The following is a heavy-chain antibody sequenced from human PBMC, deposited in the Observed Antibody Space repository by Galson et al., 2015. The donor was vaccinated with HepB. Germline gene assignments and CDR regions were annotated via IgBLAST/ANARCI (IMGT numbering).Heavy chain of an antibody. Sequence: SVKVSCKASGFTFTSSAMQWVRQARGQRLEWIGWIVVGSGNTNYAQKFQERVTITRDMSTSTAYMELSSLRSEATAVYYCAAAPDYDILTGYSNWGQGTLVTVSS. J-gene: IGHJ4*02. V-gene: IGHV1-58*02. D-gene: IGHD3-9*01. CDR3: AAAPDYDILTGYSN. CDR2: IVVGSGNT. CDR1: GFTFTSSA.